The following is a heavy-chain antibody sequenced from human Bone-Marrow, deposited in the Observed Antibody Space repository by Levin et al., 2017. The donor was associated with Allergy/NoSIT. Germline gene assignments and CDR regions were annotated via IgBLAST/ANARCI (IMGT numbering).Heavy chain of an antibody. Sequence: ASVKVSCKASGYTFTGYYMHWVRQAPGQGLEWMGWINPNSGGTNYAQKFQGRVTMTRDTSISTAYMELSRLRSDDTAVYYCARVLGSGSYPDYWGQGTLVTVSS. J-gene: IGHJ4*02. CDR3: ARVLGSGSYPDY. CDR2: INPNSGGT. V-gene: IGHV1-2*02. D-gene: IGHD3-10*01. CDR1: GYTFTGYY.